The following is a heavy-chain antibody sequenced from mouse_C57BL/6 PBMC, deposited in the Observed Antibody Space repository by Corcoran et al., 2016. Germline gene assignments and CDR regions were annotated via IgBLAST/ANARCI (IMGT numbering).Heavy chain of an antibody. CDR2: INPNNGGT. V-gene: IGHV1-18*01. Sequence: EVQLQQSGPELVKPGASVKIPCKASGYTFTDYNMDWVKQSHGKSLEWIGDINPNNGGTIYNQKFKGKATLTVDKSSSTAYMELRSLTSEDTAVYYCALIYYDYDVGYFDYWGQGTTLTVSS. CDR3: ALIYYDYDVGYFDY. CDR1: GYTFTDYN. D-gene: IGHD2-4*01. J-gene: IGHJ2*01.